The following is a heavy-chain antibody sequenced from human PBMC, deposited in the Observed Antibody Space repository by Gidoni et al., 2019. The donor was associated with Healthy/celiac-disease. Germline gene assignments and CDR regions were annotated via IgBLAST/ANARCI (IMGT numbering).Heavy chain of an antibody. V-gene: IGHV4-34*01. J-gene: IGHJ1*01. Sequence: QVQLQQWGAGLLKPSETLSLTCAVYGGSFSGYYWSWIRQPPGKGLEWIGEINHSGITNYNPSLKSRVTISVDTSNNQFSLKLSSVTAADTAVYYCARAVRGSGSYYKSSEYFQHWGQGTLVTVSS. D-gene: IGHD3-10*01. CDR3: ARAVRGSGSYYKSSEYFQH. CDR2: INHSGIT. CDR1: GGSFSGYY.